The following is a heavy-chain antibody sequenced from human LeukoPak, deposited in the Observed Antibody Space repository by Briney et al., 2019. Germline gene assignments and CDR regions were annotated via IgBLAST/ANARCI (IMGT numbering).Heavy chain of an antibody. Sequence: PGGSLRLSCAASGFTFSSYWMHWVRQGPGKGLVWVSRISNDGRYTDYADSVKGRFTISRDNAKNTLYLQMTSLRVDDTAVYYCTNAREAWGQGTLVTVSS. D-gene: IGHD1-26*01. CDR3: TNAREA. J-gene: IGHJ5*02. CDR1: GFTFSSYW. V-gene: IGHV3-74*01. CDR2: ISNDGRYT.